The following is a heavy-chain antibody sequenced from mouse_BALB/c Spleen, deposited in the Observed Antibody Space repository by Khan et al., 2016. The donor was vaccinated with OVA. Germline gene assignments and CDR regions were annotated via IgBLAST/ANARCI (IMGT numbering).Heavy chain of an antibody. J-gene: IGHJ2*01. CDR1: GYTFTTYW. CDR2: INPTSVYN. Sequence: QVQLQQSGAELATPGASVKMSCKASGYTFTTYWMHWVKQRPGPGLAWIGYINPTSVYNDYNQMFKDKATLTATKSSRTAYMQLSSLTSDDSAVYYCARDRIDYWGQGTALTVAS. V-gene: IGHV1-4*01. CDR3: ARDRIDY.